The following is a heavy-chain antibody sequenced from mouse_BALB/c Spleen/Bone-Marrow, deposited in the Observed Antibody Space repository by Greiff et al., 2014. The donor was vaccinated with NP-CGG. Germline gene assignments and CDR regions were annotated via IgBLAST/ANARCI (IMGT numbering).Heavy chain of an antibody. V-gene: IGHV1S56*01. Sequence: VQLQQSGPELVKPGASVRISCKSSGYTFTNYYIHWVKQRPGQGLEWIGWIYPGDVNTRYNENFKDKATLTADKSSSTAYMQLRSLTSEDSAVYVGARHKWAMDYWGQGTSLTVSS. CDR3: ARHKWAMDY. CDR1: GYTFTNYY. D-gene: IGHD1-3*01. CDR2: IYPGDVNT. J-gene: IGHJ4*01.